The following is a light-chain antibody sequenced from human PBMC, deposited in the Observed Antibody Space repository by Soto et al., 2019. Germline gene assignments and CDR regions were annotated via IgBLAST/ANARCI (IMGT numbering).Light chain of an antibody. CDR1: QNISNY. CDR3: KQYGSSPRT. Sequence: IVLTQSPATLSLSPGKRATLSCRASQNISNYLIWYQQKPGQAPRLLIYAISNRATGVPDRFSGSGSGTDFTLTIRRLEPEDFAVYYCKQYGSSPRTVGQGTKVDI. CDR2: AIS. V-gene: IGKV3-20*01. J-gene: IGKJ1*01.